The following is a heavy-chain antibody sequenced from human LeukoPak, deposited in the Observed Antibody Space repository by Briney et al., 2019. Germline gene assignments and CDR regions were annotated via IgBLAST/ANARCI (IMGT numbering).Heavy chain of an antibody. CDR2: IYTSGST. CDR1: GGSISNYY. V-gene: IGHV4-4*07. J-gene: IGHJ5*02. CDR3: ARDRYYYDSSGYLNWFDP. D-gene: IGHD3-22*01. Sequence: PSETLSFTCTGSGGSISNYYWSWIRQPAGKGLEWIGRIYTSGSTNYNPSLKSRVTMSVDTSKNQFSLKLSSVAAADTAVYYCARDRYYYDSSGYLNWFDPWGQGTLVTVSS.